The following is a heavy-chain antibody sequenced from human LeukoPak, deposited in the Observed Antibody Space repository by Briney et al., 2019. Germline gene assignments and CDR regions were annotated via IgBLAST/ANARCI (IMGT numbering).Heavy chain of an antibody. CDR2: INPNSGGT. D-gene: IGHD6-6*01. V-gene: IGHV1-2*02. Sequence: VASVKVSCKASGYTFTGYYMHWVRQAPGQGLEWMGWINPNSGGTNYAQKFQGRVTMTRDTSISTAYMELSRLRSDDTAVYYCARVAAARPLDFQHWGQGTLVTVSS. CDR3: ARVAAARPLDFQH. CDR1: GYTFTGYY. J-gene: IGHJ1*01.